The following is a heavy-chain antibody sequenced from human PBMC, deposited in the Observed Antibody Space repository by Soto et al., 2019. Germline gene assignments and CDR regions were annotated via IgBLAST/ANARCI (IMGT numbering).Heavy chain of an antibody. CDR2: ISSSSSYI. J-gene: IGHJ6*02. D-gene: IGHD6-13*01. CDR3: ARDPSRLAADHHYYGMDV. CDR1: GFTFSSYS. Sequence: EVQLVKSGGGLVKPGGSLRLSCAASGFTFSSYSMNWVLQAPGKGLEWVSSISSSSSYIYYADSVKGRFTISRDNAKNSLYLQMNSLRAEDTAVYYCARDPSRLAADHHYYGMDVWGPGTTVTVSS. V-gene: IGHV3-21*01.